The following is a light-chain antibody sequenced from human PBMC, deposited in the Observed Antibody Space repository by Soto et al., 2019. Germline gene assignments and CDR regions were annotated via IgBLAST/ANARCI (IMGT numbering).Light chain of an antibody. Sequence: QSALTQPRSVSGSPGQSVTISCTGTSSDVGGYNYVSWYQQHPGKAPKLMIYDVSKRPSGVPDCFSGSKSGNTASLTISGLQAEDEADYYCCSYAGRVFGTGTKLTVL. CDR2: DVS. CDR3: CSYAGRV. J-gene: IGLJ1*01. CDR1: SSDVGGYNY. V-gene: IGLV2-11*01.